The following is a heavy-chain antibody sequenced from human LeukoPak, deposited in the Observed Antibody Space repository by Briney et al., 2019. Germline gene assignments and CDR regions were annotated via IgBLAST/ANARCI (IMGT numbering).Heavy chain of an antibody. CDR2: ISGSGGST. D-gene: IGHD6-13*01. CDR3: AKNPAAPPVSWYSSSWYYFDY. J-gene: IGHJ4*02. CDR1: GFTFSSYA. V-gene: IGHV3-23*01. Sequence: GGSLRLSCAASGFTFSSYAMSWVRQAPGKGLEWVSAISGSGGSTYYADSVKGRFTISRDNSKNTLYLQMNSLRAEDTAVYYCAKNPAAPPVSWYSSSWYYFDYWGQGTLVTVSS.